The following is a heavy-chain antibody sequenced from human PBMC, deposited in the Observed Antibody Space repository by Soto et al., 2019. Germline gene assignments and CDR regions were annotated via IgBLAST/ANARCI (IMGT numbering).Heavy chain of an antibody. D-gene: IGHD3-16*01. CDR3: TTTEGLWGIAIDY. CDR1: GFTFSNAW. V-gene: IGHV3-15*01. J-gene: IGHJ4*02. Sequence: GGSLRLSCAASGFTFSNAWMSWVRQAPGKGLEWVGRIKSKTDGGTTDYAAPVKGRFTISRDDSKNTLYLQMNSLKTEDTAVYYCTTTEGLWGIAIDYWGQGTLVTVSS. CDR2: IKSKTDGGTT.